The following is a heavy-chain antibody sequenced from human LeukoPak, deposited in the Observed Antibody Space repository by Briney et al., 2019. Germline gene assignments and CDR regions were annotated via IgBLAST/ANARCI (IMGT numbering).Heavy chain of an antibody. Sequence: GESLKISCKGSGYSFMSYWIGWVRQKPGKGLDWMGIIYPGDSDTRYSPSFQGQVTMSVDKSISTAYLQWSSLKAPDTAIYYCARQNYGDYVNWGQGTLVTVSS. CDR2: IYPGDSDT. J-gene: IGHJ4*02. D-gene: IGHD4-17*01. CDR3: ARQNYGDYVN. V-gene: IGHV5-51*01. CDR1: GYSFMSYW.